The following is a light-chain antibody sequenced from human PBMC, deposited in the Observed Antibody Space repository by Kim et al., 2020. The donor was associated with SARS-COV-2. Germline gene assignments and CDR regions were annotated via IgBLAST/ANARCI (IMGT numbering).Light chain of an antibody. Sequence: PGETATPSCRASQSVSTNLAWYQQKPGQPPRFLIYGASTRATGIAARFSGSGSGTEFTLTISSLQSEDSAVYYCQQYDQWPRTFGQGTKVEIK. J-gene: IGKJ1*01. CDR2: GAS. CDR3: QQYDQWPRT. CDR1: QSVSTN. V-gene: IGKV3-15*01.